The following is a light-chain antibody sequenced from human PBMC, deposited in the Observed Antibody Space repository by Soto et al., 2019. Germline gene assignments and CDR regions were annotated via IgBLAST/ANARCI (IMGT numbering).Light chain of an antibody. CDR2: DAS. Sequence: DIRMTKSPSTLSASVGDGVTITCRASQSISSWLAWYQQKPGKAPKLLIYDASSLESGVPSRFSGSGSGTEFTLTISSLQPDDFATYYCQQYNSYWTFCQGTKVDI. J-gene: IGKJ1*01. V-gene: IGKV1-5*01. CDR1: QSISSW. CDR3: QQYNSYWT.